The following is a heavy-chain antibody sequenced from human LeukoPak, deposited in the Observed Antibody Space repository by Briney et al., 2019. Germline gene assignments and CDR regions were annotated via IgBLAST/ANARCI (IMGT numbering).Heavy chain of an antibody. CDR1: GYTFTAYY. J-gene: IGHJ3*02. Sequence: GASVKVSCKASGYTFTAYYMHWVRQAPGQGLEWMGWINPNSGTTNYAQKFQDWVTMTRDTSISTAYLELTRLKADDTAVYYCARYSWHAFDIWGQGTMDTVSS. CDR2: INPNSGTT. CDR3: ARYSWHAFDI. D-gene: IGHD2-21*01. V-gene: IGHV1-2*04.